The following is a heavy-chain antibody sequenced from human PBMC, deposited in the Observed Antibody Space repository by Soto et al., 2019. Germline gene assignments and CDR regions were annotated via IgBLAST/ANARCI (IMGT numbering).Heavy chain of an antibody. CDR1: GYTFNNYG. V-gene: IGHV1-18*01. CDR3: ARHRTFLDY. CDR2: ISPYNGHT. Sequence: QDQLVQSGAEVKKPGASVKVSCKASGYTFNNYGITMVRQAPGQGLEWMGWISPYNGHTNYAQKLQGRVPMTTDPTQSTGYMEPRRLRTDDTAVYYWARHRTFLDYWGQGTLVTVS. J-gene: IGHJ4*02.